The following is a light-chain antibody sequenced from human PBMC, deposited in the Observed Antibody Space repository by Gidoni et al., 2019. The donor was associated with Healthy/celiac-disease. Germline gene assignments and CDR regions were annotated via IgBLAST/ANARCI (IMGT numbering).Light chain of an antibody. CDR1: SSDAGGYNY. J-gene: IGLJ3*02. CDR2: DVS. V-gene: IGLV2-11*01. CDR3: CSYAGSYTFERV. Sequence: QSALTQPRPVSVSPGKSVTISCTGTSSDAGGYNYVSWYQQHPGKAPKLMIYDVSKRPSGVPDRFSRSKSGNTASLTISGLQAEDEADYYCCSYAGSYTFERVFGGGTKLTVL.